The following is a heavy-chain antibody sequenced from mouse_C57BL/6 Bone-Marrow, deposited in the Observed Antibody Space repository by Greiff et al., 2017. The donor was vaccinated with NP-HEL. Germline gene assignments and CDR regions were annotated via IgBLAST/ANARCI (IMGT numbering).Heavy chain of an antibody. J-gene: IGHJ2*01. CDR1: FSPFPSSS. CDR2: INANNGGT. CDR3: AFYYGYSYYFDY. D-gene: IGHD2-2*01. V-gene: IGHV1-26*01. Sequence: QLQQSGPELVHPPSSLPPSFPSSFSPFPSSSIPFFHHIHLNSLEWIVDINANNGGTSYNQKFKGKATLTVDKSSSTAYMELRSLTSEDSAVYYCAFYYGYSYYFDYWGQGTTLTVSS.